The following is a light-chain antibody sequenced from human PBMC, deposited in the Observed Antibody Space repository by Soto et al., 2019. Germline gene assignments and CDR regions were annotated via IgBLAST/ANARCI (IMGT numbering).Light chain of an antibody. CDR3: HQYVVSPST. CDR2: DAS. Sequence: IGLTQAPGTLSLSPGERATLSCRASQSISNNSLAWYQQTPGQAPRLLIYDASNRAAVIPDRFSGSGSWTDFTLTISSLEPDDFGVYHCHQYVVSPSTFGQGTKVDIK. J-gene: IGKJ1*01. V-gene: IGKV3-20*01. CDR1: QSISNNS.